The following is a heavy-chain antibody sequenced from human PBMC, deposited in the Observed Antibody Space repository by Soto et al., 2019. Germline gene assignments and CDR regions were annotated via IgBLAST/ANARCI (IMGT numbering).Heavy chain of an antibody. Sequence: QVQLVESGGGVVQPGRSLRLSCVASGFTFSNYGMHWVRQAPGKGPEWVAVIWYDGSSKDYADSVKGRFTISRDNSRNTLYLQMNSLRAEDTAVYYCASALETGDYWGQGTLVTVSS. J-gene: IGHJ4*02. D-gene: IGHD3-10*01. CDR1: GFTFSNYG. CDR3: ASALETGDY. V-gene: IGHV3-33*01. CDR2: IWYDGSSK.